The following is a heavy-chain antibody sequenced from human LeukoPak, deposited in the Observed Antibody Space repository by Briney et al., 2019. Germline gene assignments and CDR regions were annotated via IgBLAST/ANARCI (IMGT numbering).Heavy chain of an antibody. Sequence: ASVKVSCKASGYTFTGYYMHWVRQAPGQGLEWMGRINPNSGGTNYAQKFQGRVTMTRDTSISTAYMELSRLRSDDTAVYYCARDSGFGSHSDYWGQGTLVTVSS. J-gene: IGHJ4*02. CDR2: INPNSGGT. CDR3: ARDSGFGSHSDY. CDR1: GYTFTGYY. V-gene: IGHV1-2*06. D-gene: IGHD3-10*01.